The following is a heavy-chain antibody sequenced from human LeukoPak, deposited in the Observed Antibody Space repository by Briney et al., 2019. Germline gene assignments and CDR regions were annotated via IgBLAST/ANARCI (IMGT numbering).Heavy chain of an antibody. CDR2: IYYSGST. Sequence: SETLSLTCTVSGGSISSSSYYWGWIRQPPGKGLEWIGSIYYSGSTYYNPSLKSRVTISVDTSKNQFSLRLSSVTAADTAVYYCARREYSSGWFAYWGQGTLVTVSS. D-gene: IGHD6-19*01. J-gene: IGHJ4*02. CDR3: ARREYSSGWFAY. V-gene: IGHV4-39*01. CDR1: GGSISSSSYY.